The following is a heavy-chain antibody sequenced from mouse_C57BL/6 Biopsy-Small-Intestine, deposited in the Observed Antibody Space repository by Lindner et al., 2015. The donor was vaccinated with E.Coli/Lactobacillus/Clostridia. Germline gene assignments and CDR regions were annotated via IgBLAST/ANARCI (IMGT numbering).Heavy chain of an antibody. D-gene: IGHD2-2*01. J-gene: IGHJ2*01. CDR3: AKFGGYDGSYYFEY. Sequence: VQLQESGAELMKPGASVKLSCKATGYTFTGYWIEWVKQRPGHGLEWIGEIFPGSGRTNYNEKFKGKATFTANASSNTAYMQLSSLTTEDSAIYYCAKFGGYDGSYYFEYWGQGTTLTVSS. V-gene: IGHV1-9*01. CDR1: GYTFTGYW. CDR2: IFPGSGRT.